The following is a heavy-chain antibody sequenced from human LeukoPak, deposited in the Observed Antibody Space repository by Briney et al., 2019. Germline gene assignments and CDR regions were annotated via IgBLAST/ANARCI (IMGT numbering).Heavy chain of an antibody. J-gene: IGHJ3*02. Sequence: GGSLRLSCAASGFTFRDYYMSWIRQAPGKGLEWVSYISSSGSTIYYADSVKGRFTISRDNAKNSLYLQMNSLRAEDTAVYYCARDSTPLEYSSGYYPDAFDIWGQGTMVTVSS. D-gene: IGHD3-22*01. V-gene: IGHV3-11*01. CDR3: ARDSTPLEYSSGYYPDAFDI. CDR2: ISSSGSTI. CDR1: GFTFRDYY.